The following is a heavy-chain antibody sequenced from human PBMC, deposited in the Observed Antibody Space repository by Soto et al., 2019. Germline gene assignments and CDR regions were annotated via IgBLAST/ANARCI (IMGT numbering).Heavy chain of an antibody. J-gene: IGHJ3*02. V-gene: IGHV5-51*01. Sequence: GESLKISCKGSGYSFTSYWIGWVRQMPGKGLEWMGIIYPGDSDTRYSPSFQGQVTISADKSISTAYLQWSSLKASDTAMYYCAMPIAAAGTMGAFDIWGQGTMVTVSS. D-gene: IGHD6-13*01. CDR3: AMPIAAAGTMGAFDI. CDR1: GYSFTSYW. CDR2: IYPGDSDT.